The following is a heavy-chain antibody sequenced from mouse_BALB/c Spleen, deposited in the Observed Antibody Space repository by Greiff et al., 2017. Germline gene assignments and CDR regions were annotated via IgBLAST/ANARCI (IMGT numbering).Heavy chain of an antibody. CDR1: GYAFTSYN. CDR2: IDPYNGGT. Sequence: VHVKQSGPELVKPGASVKVSCKASGYAFTSYNMYWVKQSHGKSLEWIGYIDPYNGGTSYNQKFKGKATLTVDKSSSTAYMHLNSLTSEDSAVYYCARSRGDYDGCFAYWGQGTLVTVSA. D-gene: IGHD2-4*01. V-gene: IGHV1S135*01. J-gene: IGHJ3*01. CDR3: ARSRGDYDGCFAY.